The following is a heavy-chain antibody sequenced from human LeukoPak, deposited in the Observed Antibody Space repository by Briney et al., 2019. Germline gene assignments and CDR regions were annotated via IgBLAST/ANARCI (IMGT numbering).Heavy chain of an antibody. J-gene: IGHJ4*02. V-gene: IGHV4-38-2*02. Sequence: SETLSLTCAVSAYSISSGYYWGWIRQPAGKGREWIVGIYTSGSTNYTPSLKSRVIISVDTYKNQFSLMLTSVTAAATAVYSCARDYSWPSYDYCGQGTLVTVSS. CDR1: AYSISSGYY. CDR2: IYTSGST. CDR3: ARDYSWPSYDY. D-gene: IGHD5-18*01.